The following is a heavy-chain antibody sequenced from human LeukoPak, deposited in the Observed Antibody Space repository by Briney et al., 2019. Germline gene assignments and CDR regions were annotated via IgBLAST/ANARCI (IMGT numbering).Heavy chain of an antibody. Sequence: GGSLRLSCAASGFTFSSYWMSWVRQAPGKGLEWVANIKQDGSEKYYVDSVKGRFTISRDNAKNSLYLQMNSLRAEDTAVYYCARGIPVEWFGVPFDPWGQGTLVTVSS. J-gene: IGHJ5*02. CDR1: GFTFSSYW. D-gene: IGHD3-10*01. CDR2: IKQDGSEK. CDR3: ARGIPVEWFGVPFDP. V-gene: IGHV3-7*01.